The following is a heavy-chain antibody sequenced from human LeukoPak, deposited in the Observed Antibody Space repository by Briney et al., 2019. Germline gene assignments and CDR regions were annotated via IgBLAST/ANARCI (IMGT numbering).Heavy chain of an antibody. D-gene: IGHD3-10*01. CDR1: GYTFTNYA. CDR2: INAGNDNT. V-gene: IGHV1-3*01. CDR3: TRGLLWFGELSPPGY. Sequence: ASVKVSCKASGYTFTNYAIHWGRQAPGQRLEWMGWINAGNDNTKYSQKFQGRVTITRDTSASTVYMELSSLRSEDTAVYYCTRGLLWFGELSPPGYWGQGTLITVSS. J-gene: IGHJ4*02.